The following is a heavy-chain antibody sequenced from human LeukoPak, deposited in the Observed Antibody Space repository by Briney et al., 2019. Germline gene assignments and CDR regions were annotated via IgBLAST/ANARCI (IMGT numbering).Heavy chain of an antibody. V-gene: IGHV1-46*01. CDR2: INPSGGST. CDR1: GYTFTGYY. J-gene: IGHJ6*03. CDR3: AREGGNVGPGYYYYTDV. D-gene: IGHD1-1*01. Sequence: VASVKVSCKASGYTFTGYYMHWVRQAPGQGLEWMGIINPSGGSTSYAQKFQGRVTMTRNTSISTAYMELSSLRSEDTAVYYCAREGGNVGPGYYYYTDVWGKGTTVTISS.